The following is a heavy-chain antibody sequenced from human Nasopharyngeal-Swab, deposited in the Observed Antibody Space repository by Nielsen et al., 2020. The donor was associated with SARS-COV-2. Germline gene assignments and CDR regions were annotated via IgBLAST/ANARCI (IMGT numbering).Heavy chain of an antibody. CDR1: GYSFTSYW. Sequence: GESLKISWKASGYSFTSYWIGWVRQMPGKGLEWMGIIYPGDSDTRYSPSFQGQVTISADKSISTAYLQWSSLKASDTAMYYCARYTVTVGFDYWGQGTLVTVSS. V-gene: IGHV5-51*01. CDR2: IYPGDSDT. CDR3: ARYTVTVGFDY. J-gene: IGHJ4*02. D-gene: IGHD4-17*01.